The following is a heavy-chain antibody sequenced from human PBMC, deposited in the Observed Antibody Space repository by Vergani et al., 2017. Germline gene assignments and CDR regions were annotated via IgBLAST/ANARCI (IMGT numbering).Heavy chain of an antibody. J-gene: IGHJ5*02. V-gene: IGHV1-46*01. CDR1: GYTFTSYY. Sequence: QVQLVQSGAEVKKPGASVKVSCQASGYTFTSYYIHWVRQAPGQGLEWMGIINPSGGSTNYAQKFQGRVTMTRDTSTSTVFMELSSLRSEDTAVYYCARGCGSTRGYKRGEDWFDPWGQGPLVTVSS. CDR2: INPSGGST. D-gene: IGHD2-2*02. CDR3: ARGCGSTRGYKRGEDWFDP.